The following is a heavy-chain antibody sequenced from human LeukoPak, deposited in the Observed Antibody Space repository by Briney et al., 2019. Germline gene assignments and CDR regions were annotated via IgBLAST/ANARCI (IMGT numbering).Heavy chain of an antibody. V-gene: IGHV4-59*12. CDR3: AGYDILTGYYDLDY. CDR2: IHYSGVT. J-gene: IGHJ4*02. D-gene: IGHD3-9*01. CDR1: GGSISSFY. Sequence: KPSETLSLTCTVSGGSISSFYWSWIRQSPGKQLEWIGYIHYSGVTNCNPSLQSRVTMSVDTSQNQFSLKLTSVTAADTAVYYCAGYDILTGYYDLDYWGQGTLVTVSS.